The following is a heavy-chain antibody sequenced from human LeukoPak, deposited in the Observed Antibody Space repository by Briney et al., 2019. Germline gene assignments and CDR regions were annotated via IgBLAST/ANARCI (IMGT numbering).Heavy chain of an antibody. CDR2: IIPIFGTA. Sequence: SVKVSCKASGGTFRSYAISWVRQAPGQGLEWMGRIIPIFGTANYAQKFQGRVTITTDESTSTAYMELSSLRSEDTAVYYCARDLVRWNDAGTPFDYWGQGTLVTVSS. CDR3: ARDLVRWNDAGTPFDY. V-gene: IGHV1-69*05. D-gene: IGHD1-1*01. J-gene: IGHJ4*02. CDR1: GGTFRSYA.